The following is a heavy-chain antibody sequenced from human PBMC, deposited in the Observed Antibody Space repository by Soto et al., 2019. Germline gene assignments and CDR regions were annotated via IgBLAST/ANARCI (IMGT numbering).Heavy chain of an antibody. CDR2: IYYSGST. J-gene: IGHJ6*02. CDR1: GGSISSYY. D-gene: IGHD6-19*01. V-gene: IGHV4-59*12. Sequence: SETLSLTCTVSGGSISSYYWSWIRQPPGKGLEWIGYIYYSGSTNYNPSLKSRVTISTDKSISTAYLQWSSLKASDTAMYYCARRRAVAGPYYGMDVWGQGTTVTVSS. CDR3: ARRRAVAGPYYGMDV.